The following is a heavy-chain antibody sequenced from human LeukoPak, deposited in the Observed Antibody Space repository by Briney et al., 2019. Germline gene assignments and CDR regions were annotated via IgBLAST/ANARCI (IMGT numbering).Heavy chain of an antibody. Sequence: SVKVSCKACGGTFSSYAISWVRQAPGQGLEWMGGIIPIFSTANYAQKFQGRVTITADESTSTAYMELSSLRSEDTAVYYCARSACGGDCYADAFDIWGQGTMVTVSS. CDR3: ARSACGGDCYADAFDI. D-gene: IGHD2-21*02. CDR2: IIPIFSTA. CDR1: GGTFSSYA. V-gene: IGHV1-69*13. J-gene: IGHJ3*02.